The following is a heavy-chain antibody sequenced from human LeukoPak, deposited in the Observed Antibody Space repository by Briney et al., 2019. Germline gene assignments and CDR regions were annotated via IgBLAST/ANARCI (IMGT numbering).Heavy chain of an antibody. CDR2: ISSDSSYI. CDR1: GFTFSSYG. J-gene: IGHJ4*02. V-gene: IGHV3-21*01. D-gene: IGHD4-17*01. Sequence: GGSLRLSCATSGFTFSSYGMHWVRQAPGKGLEWVSSISSDSSYIYYADAVHGRFTVSRDNAKYSLYLQMNSLRAEDTAVYYCVRGSYGAYDYWGQGSLVTVSS. CDR3: VRGSYGAYDY.